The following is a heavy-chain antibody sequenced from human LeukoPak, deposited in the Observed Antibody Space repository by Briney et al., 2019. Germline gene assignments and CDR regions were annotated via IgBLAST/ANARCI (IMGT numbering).Heavy chain of an antibody. CDR1: GGSISSYY. CDR2: IYYSGST. J-gene: IGHJ3*02. D-gene: IGHD6-19*01. Sequence: NPSETLSLTCTVSGGSISSYYWSWIRQPPGKGLEWIGYIYYSGSTNYNPSLKSRVTISVDTSKNQFSPKLSSVTAADTAVYYCARPFYSSGWWYAFDIWGQGTMVTVSS. V-gene: IGHV4-59*08. CDR3: ARPFYSSGWWYAFDI.